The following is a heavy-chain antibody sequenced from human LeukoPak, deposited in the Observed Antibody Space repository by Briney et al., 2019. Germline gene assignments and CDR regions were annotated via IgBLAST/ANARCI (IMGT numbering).Heavy chain of an antibody. Sequence: GGSLRLSCAASGFTFSSYEMNWVRQAPGKGLEWVSYISSSAGTIYYADSVRGRFTISRDNSKNSLYLQMNSLRAEDTAVYYCARTKEMASISYFDSWGQGTLVTVSS. CDR3: ARTKEMASISYFDS. V-gene: IGHV3-48*03. CDR1: GFTFSSYE. J-gene: IGHJ4*02. CDR2: ISSSAGTI. D-gene: IGHD5-24*01.